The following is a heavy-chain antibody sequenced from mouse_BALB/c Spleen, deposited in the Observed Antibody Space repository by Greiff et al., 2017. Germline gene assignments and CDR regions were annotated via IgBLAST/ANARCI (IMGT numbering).Heavy chain of an antibody. CDR3: ARHTHYGSSLYYAMDY. Sequence: VHLVESGPGLVAPSQSLSITCTVSGFSLTSYGVHWVRQPPGKGLEWLVVIWSDGSTTYNSALKSRLSISKDNSKSQVFLKMNSLQTDDTAMYYCARHTHYGSSLYYAMDYWGQGTSVTVSS. D-gene: IGHD1-1*01. J-gene: IGHJ4*01. CDR2: IWSDGST. V-gene: IGHV2-6-1*01. CDR1: GFSLTSYG.